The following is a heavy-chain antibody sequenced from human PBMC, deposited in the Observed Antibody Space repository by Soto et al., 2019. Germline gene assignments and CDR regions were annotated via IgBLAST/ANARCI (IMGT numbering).Heavy chain of an antibody. D-gene: IGHD2-2*02. V-gene: IGHV1-2*04. CDR3: ARDALADIVVVPAAIQNYGMDV. J-gene: IGHJ6*02. Sequence: ASVKVSCKASGYTFTGYYMHWVRQAPGQGLEWMGWINPNSGGTNYAQKFQGWVTMTRDTSISTAYMELSRLRSDDTAVYYCARDALADIVVVPAAIQNYGMDVWGQGTTVTVSS. CDR1: GYTFTGYY. CDR2: INPNSGGT.